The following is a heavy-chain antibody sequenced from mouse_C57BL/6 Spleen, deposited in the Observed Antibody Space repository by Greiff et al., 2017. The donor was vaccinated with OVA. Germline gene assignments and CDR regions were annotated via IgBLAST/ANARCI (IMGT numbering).Heavy chain of an antibody. D-gene: IGHD2-3*01. CDR1: GYTFTDYN. Sequence: EVQLQESGPELVKPGASVKIPCKASGYTFTDYNMDWVKQSHGKSLEWIGDINPNNGGTIYNQKFKGKATLTVDKSSSTAYMELRSLTSEDTAVYYCARSDDGYPYAMDYWGQGTSVTVSS. CDR2: INPNNGGT. CDR3: ARSDDGYPYAMDY. V-gene: IGHV1-18*01. J-gene: IGHJ4*01.